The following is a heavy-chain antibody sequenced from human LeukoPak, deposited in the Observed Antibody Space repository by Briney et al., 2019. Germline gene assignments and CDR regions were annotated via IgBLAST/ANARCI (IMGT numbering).Heavy chain of an antibody. Sequence: GGSLRLSCVGSGFTFSIHGMNWVRQAPGKGLEWVSGIGGSSIGHSTHYADSVKGRFTISRDNSKNTLYLQMNSLRAEDTAVYYCAREYYDILTGLNYFDYWGQGTLVTVSS. J-gene: IGHJ4*02. CDR1: GFTFSIHG. V-gene: IGHV3-23*01. CDR3: AREYYDILTGLNYFDY. CDR2: IGGSSIGHST. D-gene: IGHD3-9*01.